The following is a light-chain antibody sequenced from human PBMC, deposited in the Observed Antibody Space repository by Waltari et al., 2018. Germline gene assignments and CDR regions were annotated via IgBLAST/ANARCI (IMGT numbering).Light chain of an antibody. J-gene: IGKJ1*01. V-gene: IGKV3-20*01. CDR2: DAS. Sequence: EIVLTQSPGTLSLSPWERATLSCRASQSVGRYLAWYQQKPGQAPRLLIYDASTRATGIPDRFSGSGSGTDFSLTISRLESEDFAVYYCQKYVNLPATFGQGTKVEIK. CDR1: QSVGRY. CDR3: QKYVNLPAT.